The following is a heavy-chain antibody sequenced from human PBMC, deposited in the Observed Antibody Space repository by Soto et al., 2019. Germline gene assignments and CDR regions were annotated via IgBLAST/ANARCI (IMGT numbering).Heavy chain of an antibody. J-gene: IGHJ4*02. CDR2: IWYDGSNK. D-gene: IGHD6-19*01. Sequence: AGGSLRLSCVASGFTSSTYGMHWVRQAPGKGLEWVAVIWYDGSNKYYADSVKGRFTISRDNSKNTLYLQMNSLRAEDTAVYYCASRSSGWYFDYWGQGTLVTVSS. CDR1: GFTSSTYG. V-gene: IGHV3-33*01. CDR3: ASRSSGWYFDY.